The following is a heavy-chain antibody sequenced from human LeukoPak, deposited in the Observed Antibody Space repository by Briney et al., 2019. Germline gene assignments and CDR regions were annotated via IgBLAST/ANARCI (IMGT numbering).Heavy chain of an antibody. CDR2: VSTYNGNT. CDR1: GYTFTTYG. D-gene: IGHD2-2*01. Sequence: GASVKVSCKASGYTFTTYGISWVRQAPGQGLEWMGWVSTYNGNTNYAQRLQGRVTMSTDTSTSTAYMELRSLTSDDTAVYYCARAFGGYCSDTTCYDSWGQGTLVTVCS. CDR3: ARAFGGYCSDTTCYDS. J-gene: IGHJ4*02. V-gene: IGHV1-18*01.